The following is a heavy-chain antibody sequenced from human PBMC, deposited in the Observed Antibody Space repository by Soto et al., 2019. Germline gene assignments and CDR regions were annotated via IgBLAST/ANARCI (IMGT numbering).Heavy chain of an antibody. CDR1: GFTFSSYG. Sequence: QVQLVESGGGVVQPGRSLRLSCAASGFTFSSYGMHWVRQAPGKGLEWVALISHDGSNKYYVDSVKGRFTISRDNSKNTLFLQMNSLRAGDTAVYYCAXXXXXXXXLTTATTNGMDVWGQGTTV. J-gene: IGHJ6*02. D-gene: IGHD1-26*01. V-gene: IGHV3-30*03. CDR2: ISHDGSNK. CDR3: AXXXXXXXXLTTATTNGMDV.